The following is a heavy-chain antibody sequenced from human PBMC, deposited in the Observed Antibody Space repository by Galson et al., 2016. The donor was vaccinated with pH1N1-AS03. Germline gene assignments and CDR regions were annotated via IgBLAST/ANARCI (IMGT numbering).Heavy chain of an antibody. D-gene: IGHD5-24*01. V-gene: IGHV5-51*03. CDR2: IYPGDSDT. J-gene: IGHJ4*02. CDR1: GFRFTTYW. Sequence: QSGAEVKKPGESLMISCKASGFRFTTYWIAWVRQLPGKGLEWMGFIYPGDSDTKYSPSFQGQVTISADKSISTAYRRWNSLKASDTAMYYCARGDGYNYDFCYGGQGTLVTVSS. CDR3: ARGDGYNYDFCY.